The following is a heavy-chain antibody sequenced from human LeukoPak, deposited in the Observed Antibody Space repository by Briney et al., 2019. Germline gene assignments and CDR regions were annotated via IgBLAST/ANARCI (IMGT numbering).Heavy chain of an antibody. CDR3: TKSNSHDAFDI. J-gene: IGHJ3*02. D-gene: IGHD4-23*01. CDR2: IRTKARGGTP. Sequence: PGGSLRLSCTASGFTFGDYPINWVRQAPGKGLEWVSLIRTKARGGTPEYAASVKGRFSISRDDSKSIAYLQMNSLKTEDTALYYCTKSNSHDAFDIWGQGTMATVSS. V-gene: IGHV3-49*04. CDR1: GFTFGDYP.